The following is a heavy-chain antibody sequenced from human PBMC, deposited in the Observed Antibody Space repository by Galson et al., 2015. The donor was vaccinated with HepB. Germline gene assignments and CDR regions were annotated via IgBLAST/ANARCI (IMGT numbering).Heavy chain of an antibody. V-gene: IGHV1-2*04. Sequence: SVKVSCKASGYTFTGYYMHWVRQAPGQGLEWMGWINPNSGGTNYAQKFQGWVTMTRDTSISTAYMELSRLRSDDTAVHYCARSYGLRTYYYGMDVWGQGTTVTVSS. CDR2: INPNSGGT. CDR1: GYTFTGYY. CDR3: ARSYGLRTYYYGMDV. D-gene: IGHD5-18*01. J-gene: IGHJ6*02.